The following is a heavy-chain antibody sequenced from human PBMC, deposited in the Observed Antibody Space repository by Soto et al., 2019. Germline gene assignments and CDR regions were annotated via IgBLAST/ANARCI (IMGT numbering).Heavy chain of an antibody. CDR2: IYTGDST. V-gene: IGHV3-66*01. CDR1: GFTVHSNR. J-gene: IGHJ4*02. D-gene: IGHD1-26*01. CDR3: AKSKELGVSAPDH. Sequence: EVQLVESGGGLVQPGPASGFTVHSNRMSWVRQAPGKGLEWVSVIYTGDSTYYVDSVKDRFTISRDSSKNTLYLQMNSLRVEDTAVYYCAKSKELGVSAPDHWGQGTLVTVSS.